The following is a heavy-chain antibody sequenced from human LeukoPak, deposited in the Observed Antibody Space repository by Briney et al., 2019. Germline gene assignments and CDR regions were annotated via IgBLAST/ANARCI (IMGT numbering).Heavy chain of an antibody. V-gene: IGHV4-4*07. CDR3: AGDIVVVPAAIGDYYYYGMDV. Sequence: SETLSLTCTVSGGSISSYYWSWIRQPAGKGLELIGRIYTSGSTNYNPSLKSRVTMSVDTSKNQFSLKLSSVTAADTAVYYCAGDIVVVPAAIGDYYYYGMDVWGQGTTVTVSS. CDR2: IYTSGST. J-gene: IGHJ6*02. D-gene: IGHD2-2*01. CDR1: GGSISSYY.